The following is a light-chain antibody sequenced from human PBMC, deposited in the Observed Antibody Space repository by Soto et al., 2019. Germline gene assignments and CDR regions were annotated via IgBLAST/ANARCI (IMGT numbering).Light chain of an antibody. CDR1: QDIRGE. CDR2: AAS. J-gene: IGKJ4*01. CDR3: QQYNNFPLT. V-gene: IGKV1-17*01. Sequence: DIQMTQSPPSLSASVGDRVTITCRASQDIRGELGWYQQTPGKAPKRLVFAASTLQSGVPPRFRGSGYGTEFTLTISGLHAEDFATYYCQQYNNFPLTFGGGTRVEIK.